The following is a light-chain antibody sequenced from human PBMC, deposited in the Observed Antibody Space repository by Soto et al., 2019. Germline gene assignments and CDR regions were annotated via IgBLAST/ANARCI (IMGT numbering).Light chain of an antibody. Sequence: EILLTQSPGTLSLSPGERVTLSCRASQGVGNNYLAWYQQKPGQGPRLLVHGASNRATGIPDRFSGSGSETDFTLTISRLEPEDFAVYYCQQYATSPLTFGQGTKVEIK. V-gene: IGKV3-20*01. J-gene: IGKJ1*01. CDR2: GAS. CDR1: QGVGNNY. CDR3: QQYATSPLT.